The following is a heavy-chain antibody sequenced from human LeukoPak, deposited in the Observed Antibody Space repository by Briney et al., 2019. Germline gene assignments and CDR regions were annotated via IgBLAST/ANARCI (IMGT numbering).Heavy chain of an antibody. D-gene: IGHD1-1*01. CDR1: GWSFSGYY. V-gene: IGHV4-34*01. CDR3: ASEVQVDRGAFDI. CDR2: ISHRGRT. Sequence: SETLSLTCAVYGWSFSGYYWHWLRQPPGKGMEWIGEISHRGRTNYNPSLKSRVTMSVDTSKNQFSLKLTSVTAADTAVYHCASEVQVDRGAFDIWGRGTMVTVST. J-gene: IGHJ3*02.